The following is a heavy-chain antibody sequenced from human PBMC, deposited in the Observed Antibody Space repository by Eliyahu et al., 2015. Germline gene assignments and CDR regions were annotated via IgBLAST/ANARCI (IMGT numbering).Heavy chain of an antibody. V-gene: IGHV4-34*02. CDR1: GGSFSGYY. Sequence: QVQLQQWGAGLLKPSETLSLTCAVYGGSFSGYYWSWIRQPPGKGLEWIGEINHSGSTNYNPSLKSRVTISVDTSKSQFSLKLSSVTAADTAVYYCARVNWDTGSYSGVDSWGQGTLVTVSS. J-gene: IGHJ4*02. CDR3: ARVNWDTGSYSGVDS. CDR2: INHSGST. D-gene: IGHD1-26*01.